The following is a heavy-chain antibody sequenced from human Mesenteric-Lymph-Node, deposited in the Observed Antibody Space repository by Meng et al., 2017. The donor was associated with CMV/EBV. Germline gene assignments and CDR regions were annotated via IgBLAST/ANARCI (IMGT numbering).Heavy chain of an antibody. CDR1: GGSFSGYY. D-gene: IGHD2-15*01. Sequence: HVQLQQWGAGLLKASETLSLTCAVYGGSFSGYYGSCSRQQPGKGLEWIGEINYSILANYNPSHKSRVTITLDRSKNQCSLKLSSVTAEDTAVYYCARGSDIPVNNYWGQGTLVTVSS. CDR3: ARGSDIPVNNY. J-gene: IGHJ4*02. V-gene: IGHV4-34*01. CDR2: INYSILA.